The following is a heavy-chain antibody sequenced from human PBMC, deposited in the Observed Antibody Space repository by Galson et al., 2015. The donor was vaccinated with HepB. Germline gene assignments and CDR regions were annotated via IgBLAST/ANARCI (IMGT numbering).Heavy chain of an antibody. CDR3: VVGILDNRGVH. Sequence: SLRLSCAASGFTFSNYWMHWVRQAPGKGLVWVSRTNTDGSSTGYADSVKGRFTISRDNAKNTLYLQMNSLRAEDTAVYYCVVGILDNRGVHWGQGTLVTVSS. J-gene: IGHJ4*02. CDR1: GFTFSNYW. V-gene: IGHV3-74*01. D-gene: IGHD1-26*01. CDR2: TNTDGSST.